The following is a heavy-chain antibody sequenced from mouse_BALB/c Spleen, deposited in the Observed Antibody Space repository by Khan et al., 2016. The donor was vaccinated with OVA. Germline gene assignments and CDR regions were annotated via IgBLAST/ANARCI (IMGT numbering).Heavy chain of an antibody. V-gene: IGHV5-17*02. D-gene: IGHD2-3*01. J-gene: IGHJ4*01. CDR2: ISSGSSTI. CDR3: ARRRIFDGYYGGPMDY. CDR1: GFTFSGFG. Sequence: EVELVESGGNLVQPGGSRKLSCAASGFTFSGFGMHWVRQAPEKGLEWVAYISSGSSTIYYADTVKGRFTISRDNPKNTLFLQMTSLRSEDTARDYCARRRIFDGYYGGPMDYWGQGTSVTVSS.